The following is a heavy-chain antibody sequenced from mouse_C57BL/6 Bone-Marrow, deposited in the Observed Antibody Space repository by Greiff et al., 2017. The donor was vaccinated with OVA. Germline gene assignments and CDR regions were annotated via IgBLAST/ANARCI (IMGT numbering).Heavy chain of an antibody. D-gene: IGHD1-1*01. V-gene: IGHV1-64*01. J-gene: IGHJ3*01. Sequence: QVQLQQPGAELVKPGASVKLSCKASGYTFTSYWMHWVKQRPGQGLEWIGMIHPNSGSTNYNEKFKSKATLTVDKSSSTAYMQLSSLTSEDSAVYYCALNPTVVEDWFAYWGQGTLVTVSA. CDR2: IHPNSGST. CDR3: ALNPTVVEDWFAY. CDR1: GYTFTSYW.